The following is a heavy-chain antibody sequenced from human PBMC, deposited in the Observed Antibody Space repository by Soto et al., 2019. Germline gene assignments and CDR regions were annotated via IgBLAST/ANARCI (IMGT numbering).Heavy chain of an antibody. CDR3: ARGLDNRYGDPFDY. CDR1: GGSISSGGYY. V-gene: IGHV4-31*03. Sequence: QVQLQESGPGLVKPSQTLSLTCTVSGGSISSGGYYWSWIRQHPGKGLEWIGYIYYSGSTYYNPSLKSRVTXXVXTYXNQFSLKLSSVTAADTAVYYCARGLDNRYGDPFDYWGQGTLVTVSS. D-gene: IGHD4-17*01. J-gene: IGHJ4*02. CDR2: IYYSGST.